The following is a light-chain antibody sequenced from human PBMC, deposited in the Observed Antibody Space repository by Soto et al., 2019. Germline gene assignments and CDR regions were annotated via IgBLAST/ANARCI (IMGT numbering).Light chain of an antibody. CDR3: QDNSSSPWT. CDR2: GAS. V-gene: IGKV3-20*01. CDR1: QSVSSIY. Sequence: EIVFPQSPGTLSLSPGERATLSCRASQSVSSIYLAWYQQKPGQAPRLLIYGASSRDTGIPDRFSGSGSGTDFTLTISRLEPEDFAVYYCQDNSSSPWTFGEGTKVEIK. J-gene: IGKJ1*01.